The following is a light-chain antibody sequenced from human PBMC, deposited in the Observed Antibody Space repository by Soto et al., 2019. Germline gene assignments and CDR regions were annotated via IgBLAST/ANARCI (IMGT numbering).Light chain of an antibody. CDR2: GAS. CDR1: QSVGSSY. Sequence: EIVLTQSPGTLSLSPGERATLSCRASQSVGSSYLAWFQQKAGQAPRLLIYGASTRATGIPDRFRGSGSGTDFTLTISRLEPEDCAVYYCQRYGSSPWTFGQGTKVEI. J-gene: IGKJ1*01. CDR3: QRYGSSPWT. V-gene: IGKV3-20*01.